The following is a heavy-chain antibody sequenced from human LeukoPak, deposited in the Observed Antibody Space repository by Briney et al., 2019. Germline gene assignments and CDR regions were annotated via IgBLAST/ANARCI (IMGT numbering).Heavy chain of an antibody. D-gene: IGHD2-2*01. CDR3: ARGGSTSCYHMDV. J-gene: IGHJ6*03. Sequence: ASVTVSCKACGYTFTSYYMHWLRQAPGQGLEWMGISNPSGGSTSYAQRFQGRVTMSRDTCTSTVYMELSSLRSEDTAVYYCARGGSTSCYHMDVWGKGTTVTVSS. CDR1: GYTFTSYY. V-gene: IGHV1-46*03. CDR2: SNPSGGST.